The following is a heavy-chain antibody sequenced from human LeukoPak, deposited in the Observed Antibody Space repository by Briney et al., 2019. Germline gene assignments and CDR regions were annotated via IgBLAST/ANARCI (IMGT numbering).Heavy chain of an antibody. CDR2: RRDKAKSYST. V-gene: IGHV3-72*01. D-gene: IGHD2-2*01. CDR3: ARRSNTYYTFDY. J-gene: IGHJ4*02. CDR1: GFTFSDHF. Sequence: GGSLRLSCAASGFTFSDHFMDWVRQAPGKGLEWIARRRDKAKSYSTEHAASVKGRFTISRDNSKNSLYLQMNSLKTEDTAVYYCARRSNTYYTFDYWGQGTLITVSS.